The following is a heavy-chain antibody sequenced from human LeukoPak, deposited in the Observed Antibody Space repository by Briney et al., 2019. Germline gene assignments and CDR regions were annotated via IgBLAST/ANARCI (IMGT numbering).Heavy chain of an antibody. CDR1: GFTFSSYA. CDR2: ISGSGGST. V-gene: IGHV3-23*01. D-gene: IGHD6-13*01. CDR3: ANSIAAAGWFDP. J-gene: IGHJ5*02. Sequence: GGSLRLSCAASGFTFSSYAMSWVRQAPGKGLEWVSAISGSGGSTYYADSVKGRLTISRDNSKNTLYLQMNSLRAEDTAVYYCANSIAAAGWFDPWGQGTLVTVSS.